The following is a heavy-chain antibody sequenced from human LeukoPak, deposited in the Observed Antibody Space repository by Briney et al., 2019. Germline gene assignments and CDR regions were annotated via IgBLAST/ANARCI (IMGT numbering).Heavy chain of an antibody. CDR2: ISSEGKTT. Sequence: QPGGSLRLSCSASGFIFSPYAMHWVRQAPGKGLEYVSSISSEGKTTYYADSVKGRFTISRDNSKNTLYLQISSLRPEDTAVYYCVKDRWVDHWGQGTLVTVSS. J-gene: IGHJ4*02. CDR1: GFIFSPYA. V-gene: IGHV3-64D*06. D-gene: IGHD6-13*01. CDR3: VKDRWVDH.